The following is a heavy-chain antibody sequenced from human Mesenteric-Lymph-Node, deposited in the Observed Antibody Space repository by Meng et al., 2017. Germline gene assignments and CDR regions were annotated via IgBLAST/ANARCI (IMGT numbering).Heavy chain of an antibody. J-gene: IGHJ5*02. D-gene: IGHD6-13*01. V-gene: IGHV4-4*02. CDR3: ARVAAAGNEWFDP. CDR2: IYHSGST. Sequence: QVQLQASGPGLVKPSETLYLTCAVSGGSISSINWWTWVRQPPGKGLEWIGEIYHSGSTNYNPSLKSRVTISVDKSKNQFSLKLSSVTAADTAVYYCARVAAAGNEWFDPWGQGTLVTVSS. CDR1: GGSISSINW.